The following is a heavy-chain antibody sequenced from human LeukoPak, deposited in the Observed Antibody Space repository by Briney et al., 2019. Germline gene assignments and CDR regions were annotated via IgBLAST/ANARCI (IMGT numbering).Heavy chain of an antibody. CDR2: ISGRGGST. D-gene: IGHD3-22*01. Sequence: PGGSLRLSCAASGFTFSIYAMSWVRQAPEKGLEWVSAISGRGGSTYYADSVKGRFTISRDNSKNTLYLQMNSLSGEDTAVYYCAKDACPLDSGRYYRAFDIWGQGTIGTVSS. CDR1: GFTFSIYA. CDR3: AKDACPLDSGRYYRAFDI. J-gene: IGHJ3*02. V-gene: IGHV3-23*01.